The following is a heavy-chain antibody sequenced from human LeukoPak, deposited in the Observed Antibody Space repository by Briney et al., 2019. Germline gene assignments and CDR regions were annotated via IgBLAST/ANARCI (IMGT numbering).Heavy chain of an antibody. J-gene: IGHJ4*02. D-gene: IGHD3-10*01. Sequence: GGSLKLSCAASGVTIRSYGVHWVRQAPGKGLEWLAYIRSDGSNRYYADSVKGRFTISRDNSKNTLYLQMNSLRAEDTAAYYCATLAAGSLDYWGQGTLVTVAS. CDR2: IRSDGSNR. CDR3: ATLAAGSLDY. CDR1: GVTIRSYG. V-gene: IGHV3-30*02.